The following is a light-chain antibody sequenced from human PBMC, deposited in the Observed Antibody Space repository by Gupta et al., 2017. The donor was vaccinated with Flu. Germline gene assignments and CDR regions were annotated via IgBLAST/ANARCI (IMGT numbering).Light chain of an antibody. CDR2: GAS. J-gene: IGKJ1*01. V-gene: IGKV3-20*01. CDR3: QQYGSSPQT. Sequence: IVLTQSPGTLSLATGERATLSCRASQSVSSSYLAWYQQKPGQAPRLLIYGASRRATGIPDRFSGSGSGTDFTLTISRLEPEDFVVYYCQQYGSSPQTFGQGTKVEIK. CDR1: QSVSSSY.